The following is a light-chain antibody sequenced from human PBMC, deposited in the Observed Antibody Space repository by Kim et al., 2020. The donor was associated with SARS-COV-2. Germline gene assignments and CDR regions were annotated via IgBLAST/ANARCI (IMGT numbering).Light chain of an antibody. J-gene: IGKJ4*01. Sequence: DIVMTQSPLSLPVTPGEPASISCRSSQSLLHRNGYNYLDWYLQKPGQSPQVLIYLGSNRASGVPDRFSGSGSGTDFTLKISRVEAEDVGVYYCMQAIQTPLTFGGGTKVDIK. CDR2: LGS. V-gene: IGKV2-28*01. CDR3: MQAIQTPLT. CDR1: QSLLHRNGYNY.